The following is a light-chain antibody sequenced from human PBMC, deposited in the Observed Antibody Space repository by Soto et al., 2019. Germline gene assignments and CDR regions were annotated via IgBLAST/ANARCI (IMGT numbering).Light chain of an antibody. CDR1: KLGDKY. V-gene: IGLV3-1*01. J-gene: IGLJ2*01. Sequence: SYELTQPPSVSVSPGQTASLTCTGDKLGDKYACWYQQKPGQSPVLVIYQDSKRPSGIPERFSGSNSGNTATLTISGTQAMDEADYYCQAWDSSTVVLGGGTKLTVL. CDR3: QAWDSSTVV. CDR2: QDS.